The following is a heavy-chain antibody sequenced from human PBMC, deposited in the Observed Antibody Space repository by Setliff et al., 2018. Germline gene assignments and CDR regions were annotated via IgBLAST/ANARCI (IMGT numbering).Heavy chain of an antibody. V-gene: IGHV4-59*02. CDR3: ARGSGRGYSYGLFDY. D-gene: IGHD5-18*01. CDR2: IFYSGYT. J-gene: IGHJ4*02. CDR1: GGSVSTYY. Sequence: NPSETLSLTCTVSGGSVSTYYWSWIRQPPGKGLEWIGFIFYSGYTHYNPSLKSRVTMSVDVSRDQFSLELSSVTAADTAVYFCARGSGRGYSYGLFDYWGQGSLVTVSS.